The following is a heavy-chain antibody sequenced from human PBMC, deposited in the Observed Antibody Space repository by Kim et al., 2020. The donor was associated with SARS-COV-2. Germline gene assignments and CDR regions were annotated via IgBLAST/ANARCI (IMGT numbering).Heavy chain of an antibody. CDR1: GGSISSGGYY. D-gene: IGHD4-17*01. CDR2: IYYSGST. J-gene: IGHJ4*02. Sequence: SETLSLTCTVSGGSISSGGYYWSWIRQHPGKGLEWIGYIYYSGSTYYNPSLKSRVTISVDTSKNQFSLKLSSVTAADTAVYYCARDSSMTTIIDGGLAFDYWGQGTLVTVSS. V-gene: IGHV4-31*03. CDR3: ARDSSMTTIIDGGLAFDY.